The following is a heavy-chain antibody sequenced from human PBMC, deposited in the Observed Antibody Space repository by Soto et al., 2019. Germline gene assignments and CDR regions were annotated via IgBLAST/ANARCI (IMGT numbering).Heavy chain of an antibody. CDR1: GYTFTSYD. D-gene: IGHD3-22*01. V-gene: IGHV1-8*01. Sequence: GASVKVSCKASGYTFTSYDINWVRQATGQGLEWMGWMNPNSGNTGYAHKFQGRVTMTRNTSISTAYMELSSLRSEHTAVYYCARGPTYSYASSGYYDYWGQGTLVTVSS. CDR3: ARGPTYSYASSGYYDY. CDR2: MNPNSGNT. J-gene: IGHJ4*02.